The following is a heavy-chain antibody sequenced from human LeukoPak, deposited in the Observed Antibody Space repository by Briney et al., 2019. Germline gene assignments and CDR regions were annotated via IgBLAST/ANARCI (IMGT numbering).Heavy chain of an antibody. J-gene: IGHJ4*02. Sequence: SETLSLTCTVSGGSISRGSYYWSWIRQPPGKGLEWIGYIYYSGSTNYNPSLKSRVTISVDTSKSQFSLKLSSVTAADTAVYYCARELRGYYYDSSGYLGLRFSTTFDYWGQGTLVTVSS. CDR2: IYYSGST. CDR3: ARELRGYYYDSSGYLGLRFSTTFDY. CDR1: GGSISRGSYY. V-gene: IGHV4-61*01. D-gene: IGHD3-22*01.